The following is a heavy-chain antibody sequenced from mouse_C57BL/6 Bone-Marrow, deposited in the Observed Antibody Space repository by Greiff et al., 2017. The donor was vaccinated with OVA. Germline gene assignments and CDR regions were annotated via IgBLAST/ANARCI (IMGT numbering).Heavy chain of an antibody. J-gene: IGHJ3*01. V-gene: IGHV5-12*01. Sequence: EVLLVASGGGLVQPGGSLKLSCAASGFTFSDYYMYWVRQTPEKRLEWVAYISNGGGSTYYPDPVKGRFPISRDNAKNTLYLQMSRLKSEYTAMYYFARHNWVPFAYWGQGTLVTVSA. D-gene: IGHD4-1*01. CDR1: GFTFSDYY. CDR3: ARHNWVPFAY. CDR2: ISNGGGST.